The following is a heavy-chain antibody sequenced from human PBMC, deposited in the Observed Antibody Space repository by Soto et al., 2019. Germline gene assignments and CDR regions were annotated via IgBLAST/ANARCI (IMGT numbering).Heavy chain of an antibody. CDR1: GGSISSGGYS. Sequence: PSETLSLTCAVSGGSISSGGYSWSWIRQPPGKGLEWIGYIYHSGSTYYNPSLKSRVTISVDRSKNQFSLKLSSVTAADTAVYYCARAYRDFYIWNYAGNWFDPWGQGTLVTVSS. J-gene: IGHJ5*02. CDR3: ARAYRDFYIWNYAGNWFDP. CDR2: IYHSGST. D-gene: IGHD1-7*01. V-gene: IGHV4-30-2*01.